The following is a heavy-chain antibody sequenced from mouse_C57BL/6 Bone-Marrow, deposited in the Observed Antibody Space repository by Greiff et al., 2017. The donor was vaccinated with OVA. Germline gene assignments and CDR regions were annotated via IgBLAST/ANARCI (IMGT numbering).Heavy chain of an antibody. V-gene: IGHV5-6*01. Sequence: EVQVLQSGGDLVKPGASLKLSCAASGFTFSSYGMSWVRQTPDKRLEWVATISSGGSYTYYPDSVKGRFTISRDNAKNTLYLQMSSLKSEDTAMYYCEKQDNYSGSRRRWGQGTLVTVSA. CDR2: ISSGGSYT. D-gene: IGHD1-1*01. CDR1: GFTFSSYG. J-gene: IGHJ3*01. CDR3: EKQDNYSGSRRR.